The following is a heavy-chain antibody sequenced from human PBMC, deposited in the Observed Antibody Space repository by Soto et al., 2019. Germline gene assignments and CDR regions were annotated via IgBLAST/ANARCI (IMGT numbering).Heavy chain of an antibody. J-gene: IGHJ5*02. CDR3: AHALGAVAGTGWFDP. Sequence: QITLKESGPTLVKPTQTLTLTCTFSGLSLSTSGVGVGWIRQPPGKALEWLALIYWDDDKRYSPSLKSRLTITKDTSKNQVVLTMTNMDPVDTATYYCAHALGAVAGTGWFDPWGQGTLVTVSS. CDR1: GLSLSTSGVG. V-gene: IGHV2-5*02. D-gene: IGHD6-19*01. CDR2: IYWDDDK.